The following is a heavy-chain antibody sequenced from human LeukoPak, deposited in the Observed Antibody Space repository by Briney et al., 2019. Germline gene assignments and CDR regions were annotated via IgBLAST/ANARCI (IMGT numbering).Heavy chain of an antibody. V-gene: IGHV1-18*01. Sequence: GASVKVSCKASGGTFSSYAISWVRQAPGQGLEWMGWISAYNGNTNYAQKLQGRVTMTTDTSTSTAYMELRSLRSDDTAVYYCARDIPYMEQLVHRFDYWGQGTLVTVSS. CDR2: ISAYNGNT. CDR1: GGTFSSYA. CDR3: ARDIPYMEQLVHRFDY. J-gene: IGHJ4*02. D-gene: IGHD6-6*01.